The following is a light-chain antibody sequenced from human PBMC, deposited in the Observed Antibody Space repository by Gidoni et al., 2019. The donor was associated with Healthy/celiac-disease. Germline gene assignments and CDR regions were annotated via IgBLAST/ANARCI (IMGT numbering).Light chain of an antibody. V-gene: IGKV1-39*01. Sequence: IKIIKSQSSLSASVGDRVTITCRARQSISSYCNWYHQKPGKAPKLLIYAASSLQSGVPSRFSGSGSGTDVTLTISSLQPEDFATYYCQQSYSTPGYTFGQGTKLEIK. J-gene: IGKJ2*01. CDR3: QQSYSTPGYT. CDR2: AAS. CDR1: QSISSY.